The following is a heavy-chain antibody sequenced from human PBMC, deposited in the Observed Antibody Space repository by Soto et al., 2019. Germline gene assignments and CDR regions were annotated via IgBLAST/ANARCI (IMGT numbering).Heavy chain of an antibody. CDR2: IKKKDASEK. J-gene: IGHJ6*02. CDR3: AVAYDMDV. V-gene: IGHV3-7*01. CDR1: GFTFTDYW. Sequence: EVQLVESGGGLVQPGGSLRLSCVASGFTFTDYWMMWVRQAPGKGLEWVANIKKKDASEKYYVDSVKGRFTISRDNTKKSLYLQMNSLTVEDTAVYYCAVAYDMDVWGHGTTVTVSS.